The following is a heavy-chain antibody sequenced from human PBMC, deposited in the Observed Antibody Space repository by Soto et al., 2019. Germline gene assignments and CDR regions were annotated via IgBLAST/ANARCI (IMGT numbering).Heavy chain of an antibody. J-gene: IGHJ4*02. CDR2: IYGGGTT. CDR1: GFTVSSKY. V-gene: IGHV3-53*01. D-gene: IGHD1-1*01. CDR3: VQNTGGPGFDF. Sequence: EVQLVESGGGLIQPGGSLRLSCAASGFTVSSKYMTWVRQAPGKVLEWVSVIYGGGTTYYADSVKGRFTISRDNSKNTLYLKVNSLRAEDTAVSYFVQNTGGPGFDFWGQGTLVTVSS.